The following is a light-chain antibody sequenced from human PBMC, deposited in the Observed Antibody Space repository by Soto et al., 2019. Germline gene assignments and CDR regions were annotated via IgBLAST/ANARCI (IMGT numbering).Light chain of an antibody. CDR1: QSVFNSSNNKNY. CDR2: WAS. CDR3: QQYYSTPYT. J-gene: IGKJ2*01. Sequence: DIVMTQSPDSLAGSLDERATINCKSSQSVFNSSNNKNYLAWYQQKPGQPPKLLIYWASTRKSGVPDRFSGSGSGTDFTLTISSLQAEDVAVYYCQQYYSTPYTFGQGTKLEIK. V-gene: IGKV4-1*01.